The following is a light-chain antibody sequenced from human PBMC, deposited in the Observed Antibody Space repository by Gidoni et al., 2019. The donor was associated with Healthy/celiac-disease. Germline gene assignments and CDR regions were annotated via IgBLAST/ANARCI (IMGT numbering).Light chain of an antibody. CDR1: QSVSSSY. CDR3: QQYDSSRGLT. J-gene: IGKJ4*01. CDR2: GAS. Sequence: EIVLTQSPGTLSLSPGERATLSCRASQSVSSSYLAWYQQKPGQAPRLLIYGASSRATGIPDSFSGSGSWTDFTITISRREPEDVAVYYCQQYDSSRGLTFGGGTKVEIK. V-gene: IGKV3-20*01.